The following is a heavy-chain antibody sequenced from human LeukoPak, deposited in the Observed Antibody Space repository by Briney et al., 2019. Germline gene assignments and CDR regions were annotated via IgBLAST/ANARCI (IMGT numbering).Heavy chain of an antibody. Sequence: GRSLRLSCAASGFTFSSYAMHWACQAPGKGLEWVAFIRYDGSNKYYADSVKGRFTISRDNSKNTLYLQMNSLRAEDTAVYYCAKELTYYGSGSYKDPWGQGTLVTVSS. J-gene: IGHJ5*02. D-gene: IGHD3-10*01. V-gene: IGHV3-30*02. CDR1: GFTFSSYA. CDR3: AKELTYYGSGSYKDP. CDR2: IRYDGSNK.